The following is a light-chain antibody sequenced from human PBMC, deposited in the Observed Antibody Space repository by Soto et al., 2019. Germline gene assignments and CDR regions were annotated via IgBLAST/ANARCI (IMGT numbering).Light chain of an antibody. CDR2: DVS. Sequence: QSALTQPASVSGSPGQSITISCTGTSSDVGGYNYVSWHQHHPGKAPKLMIYDVSNRPSGVSNRFSGSKSGNTASLTISGLQAEDEADYYCSSFRSSTAPRVFGTGTKLTVL. J-gene: IGLJ1*01. CDR1: SSDVGGYNY. CDR3: SSFRSSTAPRV. V-gene: IGLV2-14*03.